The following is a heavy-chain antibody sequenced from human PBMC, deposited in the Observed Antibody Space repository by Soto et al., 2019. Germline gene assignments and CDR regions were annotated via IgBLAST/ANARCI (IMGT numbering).Heavy chain of an antibody. CDR1: GFTFSSYA. V-gene: IGHV3-30*04. Sequence: GGSLRLSCAASGFTFSSYAMHWVRQAPGKGLEWVAVISYDGSNKYYADSVKGRFTISRDKSKNTLYLQMNSLRAEDTAVYYCARGGYDGYDGEIDYWGQGTLVTVSS. CDR3: ARGGYDGYDGEIDY. CDR2: ISYDGSNK. J-gene: IGHJ4*02. D-gene: IGHD5-12*01.